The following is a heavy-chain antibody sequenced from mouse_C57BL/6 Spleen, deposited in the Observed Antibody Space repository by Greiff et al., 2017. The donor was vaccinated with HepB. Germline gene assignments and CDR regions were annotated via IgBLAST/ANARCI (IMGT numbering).Heavy chain of an antibody. CDR2: IDPSDSYT. Sequence: QVQLQQPGAELVMPGASVKLSCKASGYTFTSYWMHWVKQRPGQGLEWIGEIDPSDSYTNYNQKFKGKSTLTVDKSSSTAYMQLSSLTSEDSAVYYCARDYGNYRSSMDYWGQGTSVTVSS. CDR3: ARDYGNYRSSMDY. CDR1: GYTFTSYW. D-gene: IGHD2-1*01. V-gene: IGHV1-69*01. J-gene: IGHJ4*01.